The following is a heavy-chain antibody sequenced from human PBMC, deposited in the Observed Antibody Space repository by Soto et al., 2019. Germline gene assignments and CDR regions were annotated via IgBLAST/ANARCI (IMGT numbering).Heavy chain of an antibody. Sequence: QVQLVQSGAEVKKPGSSVKVSCKASGGTFSSYAISWVRQAPGQGLEWMGGIIPIFGTANYAQKFQGRVTITADESTSTDYMELSSLRSEDTAVYYCARYTRDTAMVTRWFDPWGQGTLVTVSS. V-gene: IGHV1-69*01. CDR3: ARYTRDTAMVTRWFDP. D-gene: IGHD5-18*01. CDR2: IIPIFGTA. J-gene: IGHJ5*02. CDR1: GGTFSSYA.